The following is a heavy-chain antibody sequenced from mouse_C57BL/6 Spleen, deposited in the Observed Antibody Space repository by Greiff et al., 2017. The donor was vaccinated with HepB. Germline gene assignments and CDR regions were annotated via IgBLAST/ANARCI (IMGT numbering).Heavy chain of an antibody. Sequence: QVQLQQSGPELVKPGASVKISCKASGYAFSSSWMNWVKQRPGKGLGWIGRIYPGDGDTNYNEKFKGKATLTADRSSSTAYMQLSSLTSEDSAVYFCATNWDAAYWGQGTLVTVSA. CDR3: ATNWDAAY. D-gene: IGHD4-1*02. J-gene: IGHJ3*01. CDR1: GYAFSSSW. V-gene: IGHV1-82*01. CDR2: IYPGDGDT.